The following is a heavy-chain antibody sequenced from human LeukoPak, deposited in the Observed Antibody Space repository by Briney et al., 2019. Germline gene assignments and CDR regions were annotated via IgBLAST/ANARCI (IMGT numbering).Heavy chain of an antibody. V-gene: IGHV3-11*04. J-gene: IGHJ6*03. D-gene: IGHD3-10*01. CDR2: ISSSGSTI. Sequence: GGSLRLSCAASGFTFSDYYMSWIRQAPGKGLEWVSYISSSGSTIYYADSVKGRFTISRDNAKNSLYLQMNSLRAEDTAVYYCARAVRGSDTVGFHHYYYMDVWGKGTTVTVSS. CDR1: GFTFSDYY. CDR3: ARAVRGSDTVGFHHYYYMDV.